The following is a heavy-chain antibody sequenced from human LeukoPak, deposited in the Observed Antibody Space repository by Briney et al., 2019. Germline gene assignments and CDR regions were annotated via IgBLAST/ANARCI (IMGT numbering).Heavy chain of an antibody. CDR1: GFTFSSYG. V-gene: IGHV3-33*01. CDR2: IWYDGSNK. J-gene: IGHJ3*02. CDR3: ARDQRVVGSSGLQSAFDI. Sequence: GGSLRLSCAASGFTFSSYGMHWVRQAPGKGLEWVAVIWYDGSNKYYADSVKGRFTISRDNSKNTLYLQMNSLRAEGTAVYYCARDQRVVGSSGLQSAFDIWGQGTMVTVSS. D-gene: IGHD3-22*01.